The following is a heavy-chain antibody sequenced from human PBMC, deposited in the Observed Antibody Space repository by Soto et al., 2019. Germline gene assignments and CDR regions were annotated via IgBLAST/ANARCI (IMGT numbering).Heavy chain of an antibody. CDR3: ASIFLGELSLNWFDP. V-gene: IGHV3-30-3*01. Sequence: QVQLVESGVGVVQPGRSLRLSCAASGFTFSSYAMHWVRQAPGKGLEWVAVISYDGGNKYYADSVKGRFTISRDNSKNTLYLQMNSLRAEDTAVYYCASIFLGELSLNWFDPWGQGTLVTVSS. J-gene: IGHJ5*02. CDR2: ISYDGGNK. CDR1: GFTFSSYA. D-gene: IGHD3-16*02.